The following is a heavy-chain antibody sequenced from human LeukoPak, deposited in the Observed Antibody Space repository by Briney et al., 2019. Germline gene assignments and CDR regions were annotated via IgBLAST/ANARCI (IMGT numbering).Heavy chain of an antibody. J-gene: IGHJ4*02. CDR1: GGSISRSSYY. CDR3: VRAQYSSSWDKIYYFDY. Sequence: SETLSLTCIVSGGSISRSSYYWGWLRQPPGKGLEWIGTISDSGSTNYNPSLKSRVTISVDTSKNQFSLKLSSVTAADTAVYYCVRAQYSSSWDKIYYFDYWGQGTLVTVSS. D-gene: IGHD6-13*01. V-gene: IGHV4-39*07. CDR2: ISDSGST.